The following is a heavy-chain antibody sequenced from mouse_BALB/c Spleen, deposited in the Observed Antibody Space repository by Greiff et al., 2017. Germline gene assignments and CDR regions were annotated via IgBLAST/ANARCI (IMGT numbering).Heavy chain of an antibody. CDR2: IWSGGST. D-gene: IGHD2-1*01. J-gene: IGHJ3*01. CDR3: AKPRGNLSWFAY. CDR1: GFSLTSYG. Sequence: QVQLQQSGPGLVQPSQSLSITCTVSGFSLTSYGVHWVRQSPGKGLEWLGVIWSGGSTDYNAAFISRLSISKDNSKSQVFFKMNSLQANDTATYYCAKPRGNLSWFAYWGQGTLVTVSA. V-gene: IGHV2-2*02.